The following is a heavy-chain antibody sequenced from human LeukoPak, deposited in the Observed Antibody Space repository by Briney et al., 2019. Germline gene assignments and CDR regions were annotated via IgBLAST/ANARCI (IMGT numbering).Heavy chain of an antibody. CDR3: ARIPIPTRGRSD. Sequence: PSETLSLTCAVSGDSISSSNYWNWFRQPPAKGLEWIGEIHHSVGTNYNPSLNGRVTISVDKSKNHFSLQLSSVTAADTAVYYCARIPIPTRGRSDWGRGTLVTVSS. CDR2: IHHSVGT. J-gene: IGHJ4*02. D-gene: IGHD2-2*01. V-gene: IGHV4-4*02. CDR1: GDSISSSNY.